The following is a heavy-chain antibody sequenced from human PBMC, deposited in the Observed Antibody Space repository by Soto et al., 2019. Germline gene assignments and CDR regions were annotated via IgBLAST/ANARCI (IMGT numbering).Heavy chain of an antibody. Sequence: ASVKVSCKASGYTFTSYGISWVRQAPGQGLEWMGWISAYNGNTNYAQKLQGRVTMTTDTSTSTAYMELRSLRSDDTAVYYCARSAPVTMVRGVIITDNWFDPWGQGTLVTVSS. V-gene: IGHV1-18*01. J-gene: IGHJ5*02. D-gene: IGHD3-10*01. CDR1: GYTFTSYG. CDR2: ISAYNGNT. CDR3: ARSAPVTMVRGVIITDNWFDP.